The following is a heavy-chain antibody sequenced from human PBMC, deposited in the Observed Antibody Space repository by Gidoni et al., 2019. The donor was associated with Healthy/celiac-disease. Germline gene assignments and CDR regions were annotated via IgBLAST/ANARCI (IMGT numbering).Heavy chain of an antibody. V-gene: IGHV5-51*01. D-gene: IGHD4-17*01. Sequence: EVQLVQPGAEVKKPGESLKISCKGSGYSFTRYWIGWVRQMPGKGLEWMGIIYPGDSDTRYSPSFQGQVTISADKSISTAYLQWSSLKASDTAMYYCARQGVDYGDYGLHAFDIWGQGTMVTVSS. CDR1: GYSFTRYW. CDR2: IYPGDSDT. CDR3: ARQGVDYGDYGLHAFDI. J-gene: IGHJ3*02.